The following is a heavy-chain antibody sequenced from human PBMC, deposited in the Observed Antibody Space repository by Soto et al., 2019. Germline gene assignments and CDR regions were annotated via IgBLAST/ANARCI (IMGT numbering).Heavy chain of an antibody. CDR2: ISHSETT. CDR1: GSYITSGDYH. D-gene: IGHD2-8*01. J-gene: IGHJ4*02. V-gene: IGHV4-30-4*01. CDR3: AGFGVGDRDDK. Sequence: SETLSLTCSVSGSYITSGDYHWTWIRQAPGKGLEWIGYISHSETTYYSPALKNRIIISSDLSMNQFSLRLNSVTAADTAVYFCAGFGVGDRDDKWGQGTLVTVSS.